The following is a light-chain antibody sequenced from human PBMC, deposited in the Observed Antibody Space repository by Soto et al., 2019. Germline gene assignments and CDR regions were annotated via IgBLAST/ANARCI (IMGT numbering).Light chain of an antibody. CDR2: DVS. J-gene: IGLJ1*01. V-gene: IGLV2-14*01. CDR1: SSDVGGYNY. Sequence: QSALTQPASVSGSPGKSLTISCTGTSSDVGGYNYVSWYQQHPGKAPKLMIYDVSNRPSGVSNRFSGSKSGNTASLTISGLQAEDEDDYYCSSYTSSSTLFGTGNKVTVL. CDR3: SSYTSSSTL.